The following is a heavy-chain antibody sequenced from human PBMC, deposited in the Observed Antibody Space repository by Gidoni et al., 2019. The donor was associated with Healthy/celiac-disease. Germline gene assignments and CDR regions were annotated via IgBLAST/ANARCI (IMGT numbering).Heavy chain of an antibody. CDR3: AHEVDYGDYRYFDH. CDR1: GFSLSTSGVG. V-gene: IGHV2-5*02. Sequence: QITLNESGPTLLKPTQTLTLTFTFSGFSLSTSGVGVGWIRQPPGKALEWLALIYWDDDKRYSPSLKSRITRDKDNNKNQVVIKRTNMDHVDTAKYDSAHEVDYGDYRYFDHWGRGTLVTVSS. D-gene: IGHD4-17*01. CDR2: IYWDDDK. J-gene: IGHJ2*01.